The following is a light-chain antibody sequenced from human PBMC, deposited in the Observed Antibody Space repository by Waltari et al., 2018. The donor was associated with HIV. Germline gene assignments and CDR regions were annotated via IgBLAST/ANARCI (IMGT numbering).Light chain of an antibody. J-gene: IGLJ2*01. Sequence: QSALTQPPSASGSPGQSVTISCTGTSSDVGGYNYVSWYQQHPSKAPRRMIYEVSKWPAEFPCRFGGSKSGNTAYLAVSGLQAEEEADYDCSSCAGNNKGVGFGGGAKVTVL. CDR1: SSDVGGYNY. CDR2: EVS. V-gene: IGLV2-8*01. CDR3: SSCAGNNKGVG.